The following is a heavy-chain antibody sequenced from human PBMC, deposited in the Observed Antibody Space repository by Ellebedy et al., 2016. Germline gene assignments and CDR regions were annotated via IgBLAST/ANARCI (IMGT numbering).Heavy chain of an antibody. D-gene: IGHD1-26*01. Sequence: GGSLRLSCAASGFTFSSYGMHWVRQAPGKGLEWVAVIWYDGSNKYYADSVKGRFTISRDNSKNTLYLQMNSLRAEDTAVYYCARAGGSYYHHWYFDLWGRGTLVTVSS. CDR3: ARAGGSYYHHWYFDL. CDR1: GFTFSSYG. J-gene: IGHJ2*01. V-gene: IGHV3-33*01. CDR2: IWYDGSNK.